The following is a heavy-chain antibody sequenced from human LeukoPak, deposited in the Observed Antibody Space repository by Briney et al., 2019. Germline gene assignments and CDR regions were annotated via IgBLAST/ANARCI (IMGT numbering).Heavy chain of an antibody. J-gene: IGHJ3*02. CDR1: GFTFSSYG. V-gene: IGHV3-33*06. CDR3: AKDRKPPAIRFLEWLLNDAFDI. CDR2: IWYDGSNK. Sequence: PGRSLRLSCAASGFTFSSYGMHWVRQAPGKGLEWVAVIWYDGSNKYYADSVKGRFTISRDNSKNTLYLQMNSLRAEDTAVYYCAKDRKPPAIRFLEWLLNDAFDIWGQGTMVTVSS. D-gene: IGHD3-3*01.